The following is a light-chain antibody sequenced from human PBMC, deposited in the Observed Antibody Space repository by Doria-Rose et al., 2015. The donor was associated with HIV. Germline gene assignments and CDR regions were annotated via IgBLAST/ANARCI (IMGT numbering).Light chain of an antibody. CDR2: DGS. CDR3: HQYGTSWT. V-gene: IGKV3-20*01. J-gene: IGKJ1*01. CDR1: QGFSSTY. Sequence: LTQSPGTLSLSPGERATLSCRASQGFSSTYLAWYQQKPGQAPSLLIYDGSTRATGIPDRCSASGSGTDFTLTINRLEPEDFALYYCHQYGTSWTFGQGTKVEI.